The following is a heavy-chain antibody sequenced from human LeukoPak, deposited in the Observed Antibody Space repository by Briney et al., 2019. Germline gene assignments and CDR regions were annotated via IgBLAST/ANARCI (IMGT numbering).Heavy chain of an antibody. CDR3: ARTYYYYYGMDV. V-gene: IGHV1-69*13. CDR2: IIPIFGTA. J-gene: IGHJ6*02. CDR1: GYTFTSYY. Sequence: GASVKVSCKASGYTFTSYYMHWVRQAPGQGLEWMGGIIPIFGTANYAQKFQGRVTITADESTSTAYMELSSLRSEDTAVYYCARTYYYYYGMDVWGQGTTVTVSS.